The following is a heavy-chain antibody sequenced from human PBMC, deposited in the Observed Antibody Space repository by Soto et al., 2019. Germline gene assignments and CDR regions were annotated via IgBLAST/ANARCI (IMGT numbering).Heavy chain of an antibody. D-gene: IGHD1-26*01. V-gene: IGHV3-21*01. CDR1: GFTFSTYT. CDR3: VREDGKVGTNSAFDY. Sequence: GSLLPTCSSSGFTFSTYTMNWVRQAPGKGLEWVSSINGRGNYIYYAESVKGRFTISRDNAKNSLYLQMDRLRAEDTALYYCVREDGKVGTNSAFDYWGLGALVTVYS. J-gene: IGHJ4*02. CDR2: INGRGNYI.